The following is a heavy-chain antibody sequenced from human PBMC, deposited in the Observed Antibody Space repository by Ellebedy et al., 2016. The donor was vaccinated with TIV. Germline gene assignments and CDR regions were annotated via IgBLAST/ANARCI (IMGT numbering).Heavy chain of an antibody. J-gene: IGHJ6*02. D-gene: IGHD4-17*01. CDR2: INPSAGSA. V-gene: IGHV1-46*02. CDR1: GYAFNRYY. Sequence: AASVKVSCKASGYAFNRYYMHWIRQAPGQGFEWIGIINPSAGSASYARKFQGRVTLTGDTSTSTVYMDLTSLRSDDPAVYYCARSGWTTVTSYYYFGFDVWGQGTTVTVSS. CDR3: ARSGWTTVTSYYYFGFDV.